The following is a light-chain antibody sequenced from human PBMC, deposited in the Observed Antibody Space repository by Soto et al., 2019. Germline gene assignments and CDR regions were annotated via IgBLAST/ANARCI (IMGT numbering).Light chain of an antibody. J-gene: IGLJ2*01. CDR1: SSDIGGYDY. CDR3: SSYTSSSTGVV. Sequence: QSALTQPASVSGSPGQSITISCTGTSSDIGGYDYISWYQQHPGKVPKLIIYDVTDRPSGVSNRFSGSKSGNTASLTISGLEAEDEADYYCSSYTSSSTGVVFGGGTQLTVL. CDR2: DVT. V-gene: IGLV2-14*01.